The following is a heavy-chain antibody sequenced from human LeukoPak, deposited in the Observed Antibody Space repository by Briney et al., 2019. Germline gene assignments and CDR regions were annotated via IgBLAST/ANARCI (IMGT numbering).Heavy chain of an antibody. J-gene: IGHJ6*03. Sequence: GGSLRLSCTASGFTFGDYAMSWFRQAPGKGLEWVGFIRSKAYGGTTEYAASVKGRFTISRDDSKSIAYLQMNSLKTEDTAVYYCTRRSITMVRGYFYYYMDVWGKGTTVTVSS. D-gene: IGHD3-10*01. CDR1: GFTFGDYA. V-gene: IGHV3-49*03. CDR3: TRRSITMVRGYFYYYMDV. CDR2: IRSKAYGGTT.